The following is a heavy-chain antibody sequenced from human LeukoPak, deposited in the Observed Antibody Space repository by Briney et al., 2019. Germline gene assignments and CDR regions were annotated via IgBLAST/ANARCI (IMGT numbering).Heavy chain of an antibody. CDR1: GFTFSNFA. J-gene: IGHJ4*02. D-gene: IGHD6-19*01. Sequence: GGSLRLSCAASGFTFSNFAMNWVRQAPGKGLEWVAFISYDGSIKSYADSVKGRFAVSRDNSKNTLYLQMNSLRPEDTAFYYCAKSYDNGWYVCDYWGQGTLVAVSS. CDR2: ISYDGSIK. CDR3: AKSYDNGWYVCDY. V-gene: IGHV3-30*09.